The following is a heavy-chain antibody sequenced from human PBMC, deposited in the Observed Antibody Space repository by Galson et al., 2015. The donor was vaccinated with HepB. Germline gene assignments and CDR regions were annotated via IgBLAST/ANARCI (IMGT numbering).Heavy chain of an antibody. CDR2: ISGSGGST. V-gene: IGHV3-23*01. D-gene: IGHD2-15*01. CDR3: AKSASSGGSLPKGWFDP. CDR1: GFTFSSYA. J-gene: IGHJ5*02. Sequence: SLRLSCAASGFTFSSYAMSWVRQAPGKGLEWVSAISGSGGSTYYADSVKGRFTISRDNSKNTLYLQMNSLRAEDTAVYYCAKSASSGGSLPKGWFDPWGQGTLVTVSS.